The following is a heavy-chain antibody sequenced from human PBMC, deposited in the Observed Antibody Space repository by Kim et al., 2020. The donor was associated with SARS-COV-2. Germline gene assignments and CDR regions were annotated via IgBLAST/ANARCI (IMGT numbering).Heavy chain of an antibody. Sequence: SETLSLTCAVYGGSFSGYYWSWIRQPPGKGLEWIGEINHSGSTNYNPSLKSRVTISVDTSKNQFSLKLSSVTAADTAVYYCARVQGSSSWHFYYYYGMDVWGQGTTVTVSS. D-gene: IGHD6-13*01. CDR1: GGSFSGYY. V-gene: IGHV4-34*01. J-gene: IGHJ6*02. CDR3: ARVQGSSSWHFYYYYGMDV. CDR2: INHSGST.